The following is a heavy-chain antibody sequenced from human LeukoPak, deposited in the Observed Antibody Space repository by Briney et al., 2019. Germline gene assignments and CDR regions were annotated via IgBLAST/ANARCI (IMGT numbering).Heavy chain of an antibody. CDR2: IIPIFGTA. Sequence: GASVKVSCKASGGTFSSYAISWVRQAPGQGLEWMGGIIPIFGTANYAQKFQGRVTITADESTSTAYMELSSLRSEDTAVYYCARAIVGANANFDYWGQGTLVTVSS. D-gene: IGHD1-26*01. CDR1: GGTFSSYA. CDR3: ARAIVGANANFDY. V-gene: IGHV1-69*13. J-gene: IGHJ4*02.